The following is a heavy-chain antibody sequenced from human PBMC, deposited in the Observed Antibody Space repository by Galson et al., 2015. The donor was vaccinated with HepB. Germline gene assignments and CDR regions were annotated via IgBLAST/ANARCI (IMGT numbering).Heavy chain of an antibody. J-gene: IGHJ4*02. Sequence: SLRLSCAASGFTFSNYAINWLRQAPGKGLEWVSSLSSGGDNIYYADSVKGRFTISRDNSKDTLYLLMNSLRAEDTSIYYGAKMIGASGGRFDYWGQGTLVTVSS. CDR3: AKMIGASGGRFDY. V-gene: IGHV3-23*01. CDR1: GFTFSNYA. D-gene: IGHD3-16*01. CDR2: LSSGGDNI.